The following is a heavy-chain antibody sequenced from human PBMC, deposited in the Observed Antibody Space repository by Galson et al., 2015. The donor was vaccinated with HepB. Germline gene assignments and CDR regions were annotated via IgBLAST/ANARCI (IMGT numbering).Heavy chain of an antibody. J-gene: IGHJ4*02. CDR1: PGSFSNYY. CDR3: ARHPGRGSVGYAFDL. Sequence: SETLSLTCSVSPGSFSNYYWSWIRQSPGNRPEWIGYIRYPGETTYNPSLGYRVGMSVHTSINQVSLWLTSVTAADTAVYYCARHPGRGSVGYAFDLWGQGTLVTVSA. D-gene: IGHD5-12*01. V-gene: IGHV4-59*08. CDR2: IRYPGET.